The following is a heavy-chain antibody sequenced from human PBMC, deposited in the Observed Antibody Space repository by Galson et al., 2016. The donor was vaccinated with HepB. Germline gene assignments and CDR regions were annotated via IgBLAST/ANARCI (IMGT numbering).Heavy chain of an antibody. D-gene: IGHD3-9*01. V-gene: IGHV3-23*01. CDR2: INMSGSTP. CDR3: AGHHYILTPRADH. Sequence: SLRLSCAASGFTFSKFGLSWVRQAPGKGLEWVCSINMSGSTPYYADAVRGRFTISRDDSEETLYLQMDGLRAEDTAVYFCAGHHYILTPRADHWGQGILVAVTS. J-gene: IGHJ4*02. CDR1: GFTFSKFG.